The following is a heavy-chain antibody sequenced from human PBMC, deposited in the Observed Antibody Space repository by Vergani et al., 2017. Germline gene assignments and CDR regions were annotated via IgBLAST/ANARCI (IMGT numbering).Heavy chain of an antibody. V-gene: IGHV3-23*01. D-gene: IGHD3-10*01. J-gene: IGHJ4*02. CDR1: GFTFSSYA. Sequence: EVQLLESGGGLVQPGGSLRLSCGASGFTFSSYAMTWVRQAPGKGLEWVSAISGSGGNTFYTDSVKGRFTISRDNSKDTLYLQMNSLRVEDTAIYYCAKLPTMVRGEDFDYWGQGTLVTVSS. CDR2: ISGSGGNT. CDR3: AKLPTMVRGEDFDY.